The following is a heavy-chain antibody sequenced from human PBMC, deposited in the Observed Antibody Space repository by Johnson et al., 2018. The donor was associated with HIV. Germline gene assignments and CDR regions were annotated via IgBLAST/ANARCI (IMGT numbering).Heavy chain of an antibody. V-gene: IGHV3-20*04. CDR3: ARAGPSDAFDI. J-gene: IGHJ3*02. Sequence: VQLMESGGGVVQPGRSLRLSCAASGFTFDNYGMSWVRQVPGKGLEWVSGINWNGGTTGYADSVKGRFTISRDNAKNSLYLQMNSLRAEDTALYYCARAGPSDAFDIWGQGTMVTVSS. CDR2: INWNGGTT. CDR1: GFTFDNYG.